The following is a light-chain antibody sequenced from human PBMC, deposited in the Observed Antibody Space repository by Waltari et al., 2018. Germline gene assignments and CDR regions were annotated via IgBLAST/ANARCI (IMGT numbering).Light chain of an antibody. J-gene: IGKJ4*01. V-gene: IGKV3-20*01. CDR1: HSGSTTY. Sequence: EIVLTQSPGTLSLSPGERATLPCRASHSGSTTYLDWYQQRPGQTPRLLIYGTSNRATGTPDRFSGSGSGTDFTLTISRLEPEDFAVYYCQRYGNSPRVTFGGGTKVEIK. CDR2: GTS. CDR3: QRYGNSPRVT.